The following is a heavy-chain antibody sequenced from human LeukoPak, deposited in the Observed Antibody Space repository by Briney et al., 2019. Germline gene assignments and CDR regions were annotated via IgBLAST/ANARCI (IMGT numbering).Heavy chain of an antibody. Sequence: GGSLRLSCTGSGFTFGAHSMAWVRQAPGKGPEWVGFIRGKSYGGATGYTASVKGRFTISRDDSKSIVYLQMNSLRTEDTAVYYCICLTDPFDYWGQGSLVTVSS. J-gene: IGHJ4*02. CDR2: IRGKSYGGAT. CDR3: ICLTDPFDY. V-gene: IGHV3-49*04. CDR1: GFTFGAHS.